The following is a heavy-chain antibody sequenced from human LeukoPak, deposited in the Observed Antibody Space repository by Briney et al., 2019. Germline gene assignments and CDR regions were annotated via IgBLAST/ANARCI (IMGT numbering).Heavy chain of an antibody. CDR2: IYHSGST. CDR1: GGSISSGGYY. CDR3: ARAFGSPLQRDYFDY. Sequence: SQTLSLTCTVSGGSISSGGYYWSWIRQPPGKGLEWIGYIYHSGSTYYNPSLKSRVTISVDRSKNQFPLKLSSVTAADTAVYYCARAFGSPLQRDYFDYWGQGTLVTVSS. V-gene: IGHV4-30-2*01. J-gene: IGHJ4*02. D-gene: IGHD1-26*01.